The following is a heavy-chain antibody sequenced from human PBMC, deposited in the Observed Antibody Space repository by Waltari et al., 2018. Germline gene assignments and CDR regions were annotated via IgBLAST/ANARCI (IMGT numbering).Heavy chain of an antibody. Sequence: EVQLVESGGGLVKPGGSLRLSCAASGFTFSSYSMNWLRQAPGKGLEWISSINSYNSYIYYAVSARGRFTISRDNAQNSVWLQMDSLRAEDTALYYCARVSGRLERYSDLDYWGQGTLVTVSS. J-gene: IGHJ4*02. V-gene: IGHV3-21*02. CDR2: INSYNSYI. CDR1: GFTFSSYS. D-gene: IGHD1-26*01. CDR3: ARVSGRLERYSDLDY.